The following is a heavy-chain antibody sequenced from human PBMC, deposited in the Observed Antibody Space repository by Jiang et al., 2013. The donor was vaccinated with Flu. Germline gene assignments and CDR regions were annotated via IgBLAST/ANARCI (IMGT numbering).Heavy chain of an antibody. CDR3: ARALLPAMTTVTQNDAFDI. D-gene: IGHD4-17*01. CDR1: GYTFTGYY. J-gene: IGHJ3*02. V-gene: IGHV1-2*04. Sequence: SVKVSCKASGYTFTGYYMHWVRQAPGQGLEWMGWINPNSGGTNYAQKFQGWVTMTRDTSISTAYMELSRLRSDDTAVYYCARALLPAMTTVTQNDAFDIWGQGTMVTVSS. CDR2: INPNSGGT.